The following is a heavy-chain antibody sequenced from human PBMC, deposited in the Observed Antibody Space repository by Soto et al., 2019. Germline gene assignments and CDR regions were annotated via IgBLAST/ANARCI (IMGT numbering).Heavy chain of an antibody. CDR1: GDTFTSYY. CDR2: INPHGGST. CDR3: ARASGGNFGIIIEGSYWFDP. Sequence: ASVKVSCKAPGDTFTSYYLNLVRQAPGQGLEWMGVINPHGGSTKYAQKFQGRITMTRDTSRSTVYMELSSLRSDDSAIYYCARASGGNFGIIIEGSYWFDPWGQGTLVTVSS. J-gene: IGHJ5*02. D-gene: IGHD3-3*01. V-gene: IGHV1-46*01.